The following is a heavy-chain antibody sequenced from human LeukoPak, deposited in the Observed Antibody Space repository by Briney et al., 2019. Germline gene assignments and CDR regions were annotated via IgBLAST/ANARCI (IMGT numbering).Heavy chain of an antibody. J-gene: IGHJ6*03. Sequence: ETLSLTCTVSGGSISSSSYYWGWIRQPPGKGLEWIGSIYYSGSTNYNPSLRSRVTMSVDTSKNQFSLKLSSVTAADTAVYYCARDVRSWQATANPYYYYYMDVWGKGTTVTISS. CDR2: IYYSGST. V-gene: IGHV4-39*07. CDR3: ARDVRSWQATANPYYYYYMDV. D-gene: IGHD6-13*01. CDR1: GGSISSSSYY.